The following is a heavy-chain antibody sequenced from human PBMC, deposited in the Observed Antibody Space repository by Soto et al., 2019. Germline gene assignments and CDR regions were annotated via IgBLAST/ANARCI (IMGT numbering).Heavy chain of an antibody. CDR1: GGTFSSYA. Sequence: GASVKVSCKASGGTFSSYAISWVRQAPGQGLEWMGGIIPIFGTANYAQKFQGRVTITADESTSTAYMELSSLRSEDTAVYYCARVGDPGMSRRYYFDYWGQGTLVTVSS. V-gene: IGHV1-69*13. J-gene: IGHJ4*02. D-gene: IGHD6-13*01. CDR2: IIPIFGTA. CDR3: ARVGDPGMSRRYYFDY.